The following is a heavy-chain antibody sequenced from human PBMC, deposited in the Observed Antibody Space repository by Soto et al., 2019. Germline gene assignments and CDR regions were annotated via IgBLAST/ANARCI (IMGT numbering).Heavy chain of an antibody. CDR2: IVPMFGTA. D-gene: IGHD3-3*01. Sequence: QVQLVQSGAEVKKPGSSVNVSCKTSGGTFGNSAVTWVRQAPGQGLEWLGGIVPMFGTANYAQKFQGRVTITADESTITAYMELSSLNTDDTAVYYCARDGDPQFAFWSGRVGGGRFDPWGQGTLVTVSS. CDR1: GGTFGNSA. CDR3: ARDGDPQFAFWSGRVGGGRFDP. J-gene: IGHJ5*02. V-gene: IGHV1-69*12.